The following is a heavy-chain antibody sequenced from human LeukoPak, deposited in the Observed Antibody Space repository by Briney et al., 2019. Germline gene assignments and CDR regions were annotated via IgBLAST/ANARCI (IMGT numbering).Heavy chain of an antibody. V-gene: IGHV3-23*01. CDR3: ARYNWNDSAFDI. Sequence: GSLRLSCAASGFTFSSYAMSWVRQAPGKGLEWVSAISGSGGSTYYADSVKGRFTISRDNSKNTLYLQMNSLRAEDTAVYYCARYNWNDSAFDIWGQGTMVTVSS. D-gene: IGHD1-1*01. CDR1: GFTFSSYA. J-gene: IGHJ3*02. CDR2: ISGSGGST.